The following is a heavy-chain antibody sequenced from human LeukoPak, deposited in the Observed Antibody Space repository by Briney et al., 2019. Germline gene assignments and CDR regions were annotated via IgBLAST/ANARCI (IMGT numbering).Heavy chain of an antibody. Sequence: PGGSLRLSCTASGFTLSNAWMSWVRQAPGEGLEWVGRIRSKTDGGTTDYAAPVKGRFTVSRDDSRNTLYLQMNSLKTEDTAVYYCTTGRDTGTYGGTFDIWGQGTMVAVSS. D-gene: IGHD1-26*01. CDR2: IRSKTDGGTT. V-gene: IGHV3-15*01. J-gene: IGHJ3*02. CDR1: GFTLSNAW. CDR3: TTGRDTGTYGGTFDI.